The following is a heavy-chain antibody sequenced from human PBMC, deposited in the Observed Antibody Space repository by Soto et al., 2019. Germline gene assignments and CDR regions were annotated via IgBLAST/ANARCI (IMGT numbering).Heavy chain of an antibody. CDR2: IVPIFGTT. CDR1: GGTFSNYA. Sequence: QVQLVQSGAEVKKPGSSVKVSCKVSGGTFSNYAIDWVRLAPGHGLEWMGGIVPIFGTTYYTQKFQGRATISADDSTTTAYLEMSSLRSEDTAIYYCARVEAVAGLYNYYGLDVWGQGTAVTVSS. D-gene: IGHD6-19*01. J-gene: IGHJ6*02. CDR3: ARVEAVAGLYNYYGLDV. V-gene: IGHV1-69*12.